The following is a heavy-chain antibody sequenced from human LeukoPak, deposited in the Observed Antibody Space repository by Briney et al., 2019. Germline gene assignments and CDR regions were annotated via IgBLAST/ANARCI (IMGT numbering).Heavy chain of an antibody. CDR1: GGSFSGYY. D-gene: IGHD6-13*01. J-gene: IGHJ4*02. Sequence: SSETLSLTCAVYGGSFSGYYWSWIRQPPGKGLEWIEEINHSGSTNYNPSLKSRVTISVDTSKNQFSLKLSSVTAADTAVYYCARSPIAAAVQFDYWGQGTLVTVSS. V-gene: IGHV4-34*01. CDR3: ARSPIAAAVQFDY. CDR2: INHSGST.